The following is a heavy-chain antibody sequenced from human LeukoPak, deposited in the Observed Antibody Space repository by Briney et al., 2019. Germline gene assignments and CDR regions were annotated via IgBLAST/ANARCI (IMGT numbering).Heavy chain of an antibody. CDR1: GLTVSSNC. CDR2: INSDGSST. D-gene: IGHD3-22*01. V-gene: IGHV3-74*01. CDR3: ARYGREFSMIVVAQRYFDY. Sequence: GGSLRLSCAASGLTVSSNCMSWVRQAPGKGLVWVSRINSDGSSTSYADSVKGRFTISRDNAKNTLYLQMNSLRAEDTAVYYCARYGREFSMIVVAQRYFDYWGQGTLVTVSS. J-gene: IGHJ4*02.